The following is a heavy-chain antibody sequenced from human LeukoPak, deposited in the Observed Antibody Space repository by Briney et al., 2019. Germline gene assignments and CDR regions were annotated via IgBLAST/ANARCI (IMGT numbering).Heavy chain of an antibody. CDR3: ARDAYYYDSSGNDY. Sequence: GGSLRLSCAASGFTFSSYWMSWVRQAPGKGLEWVANIKQDGSEKYYVDSVKGRFTISRDNGKNSLYLQMNSLRAEDTAVYYCARDAYYYDSSGNDYWGQRTLVTVSS. V-gene: IGHV3-7*01. CDR1: GFTFSSYW. D-gene: IGHD3-22*01. CDR2: IKQDGSEK. J-gene: IGHJ4*02.